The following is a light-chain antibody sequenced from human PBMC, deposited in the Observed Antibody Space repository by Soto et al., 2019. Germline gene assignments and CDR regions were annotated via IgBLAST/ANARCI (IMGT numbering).Light chain of an antibody. CDR2: GAS. CDR3: QKYGSSPYT. CDR1: QSVSGNY. J-gene: IGKJ2*01. Sequence: ELVLTQSPVTLSLPPGAIANLSRSASQSVSGNYLAWYQQKVGQAPRLLIYGASRRAIGIPDRFSGSGSGADFTLTISRLEPEDFAVYYCQKYGSSPYTCGKG. V-gene: IGKV3-20*01.